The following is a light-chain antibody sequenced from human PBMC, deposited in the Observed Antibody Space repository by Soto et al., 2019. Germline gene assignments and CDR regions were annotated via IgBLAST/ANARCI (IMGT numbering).Light chain of an antibody. CDR1: SRDVGGYNS. CDR3: SSYVSGNTVV. J-gene: IGLJ3*02. V-gene: IGLV2-14*01. CDR2: EVT. Sequence: QSVLTQPASMSGSPGQSITISCSGTSRDVGGYNSVCWYQQHPGRVPKLLIYEVTNRPSGVSSRFSGSKSGNTASLTISGLQAEDEADYYGSSYVSGNTVVFGGGTKLTVL.